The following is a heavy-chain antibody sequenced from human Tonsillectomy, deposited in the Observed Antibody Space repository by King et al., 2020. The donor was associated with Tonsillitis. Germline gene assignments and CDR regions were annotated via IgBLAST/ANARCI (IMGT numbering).Heavy chain of an antibody. V-gene: IGHV4-59*01. J-gene: IGHJ4*02. Sequence: QLQESGPGLVKPSETLSLTCTVSGGSISSYYWSWIRQPPGKGLEWIGYISYSGSTNYNPSLKSRVTISVDTSNNQFSLTLSSVTAADTAVDYCARDPGSSGWYDYFDYWGQGTLVTVSS. D-gene: IGHD6-19*01. CDR2: ISYSGST. CDR3: ARDPGSSGWYDYFDY. CDR1: GGSISSYY.